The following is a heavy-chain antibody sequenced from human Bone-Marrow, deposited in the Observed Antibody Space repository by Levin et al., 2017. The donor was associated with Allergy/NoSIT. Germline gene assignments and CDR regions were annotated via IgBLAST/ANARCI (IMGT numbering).Heavy chain of an antibody. D-gene: IGHD1-26*01. CDR3: ANLVGLGPRA. V-gene: IGHV5-51*01. Sequence: PGGSLRLSCEASGYTFSTYWIGWVRQMPGKGLEWMGIIYPRDSDTKYSPSFEGQVTISADTSSSTVFLHWSSLRASDTATYYCANLVGLGPRAWGQGTMVTVSS. J-gene: IGHJ3*01. CDR1: GYTFSTYW. CDR2: IYPRDSDT.